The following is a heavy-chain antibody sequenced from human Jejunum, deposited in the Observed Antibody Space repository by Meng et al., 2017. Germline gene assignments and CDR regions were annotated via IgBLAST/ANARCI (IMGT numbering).Heavy chain of an antibody. CDR2: IDNDGTSI. D-gene: IGHD7-27*01. CDR1: GFIFKNYW. J-gene: IGHJ2*01. V-gene: IGHV3-74*01. Sequence: GESLKISCGVSGFIFKNYWMHWVRQDPGKGLECISCIDNDGTSILYADSVRGRFTVSRDNAKNTMYLQMNSLKVEDTAVYYCARESWGSFDPWGRGTLVTVSS. CDR3: ARESWGSFDP.